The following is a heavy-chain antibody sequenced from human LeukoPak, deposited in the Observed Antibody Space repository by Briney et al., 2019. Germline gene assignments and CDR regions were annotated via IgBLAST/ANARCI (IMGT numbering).Heavy chain of an antibody. D-gene: IGHD6-6*01. CDR1: GGSISSYY. Sequence: PSETLSLTCTVSGGSISSYYWSWIRQPAGKGLEWIGRIYTSGGTNYNPSLKSRVTMSVDTSKNQFSLKLSSVTAADTAVYYCAREMFLGSSSSGYMDVWGKGTTVTVSS. V-gene: IGHV4-4*07. CDR3: AREMFLGSSSSGYMDV. CDR2: IYTSGGT. J-gene: IGHJ6*03.